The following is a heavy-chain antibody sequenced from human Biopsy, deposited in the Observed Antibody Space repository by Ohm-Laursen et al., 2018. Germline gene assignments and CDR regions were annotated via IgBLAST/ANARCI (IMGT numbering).Heavy chain of an antibody. Sequence: SVNVSCKAPGGTFSNYGVNWVRQAPGQGLEWLGGNIPILGTGNYAQKFQDRVTVAADTSTSTATMELRSLRFDDTAVYYCATKLTGYFHHWGQGTLVIVSS. CDR2: NIPILGTG. CDR3: ATKLTGYFHH. J-gene: IGHJ1*01. V-gene: IGHV1-69*06. CDR1: GGTFSNYG. D-gene: IGHD3-9*01.